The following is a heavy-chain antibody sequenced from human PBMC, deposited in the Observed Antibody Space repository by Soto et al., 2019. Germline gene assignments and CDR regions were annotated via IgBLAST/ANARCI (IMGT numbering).Heavy chain of an antibody. J-gene: IGHJ6*02. CDR1: GFTFSSYA. Sequence: GGSLRLSCAASGFTFSSYAMNWVRQAPGKGLEWVSSFSGFGISSYYTDSVKGRFTISRDNSKTLYLQMNSLRREDTAVYYCAKDGGAGNFYYYGADVWGQGTTVTVSS. V-gene: IGHV3-23*01. D-gene: IGHD3-16*01. CDR3: AKDGGAGNFYYYGADV. CDR2: FSGFGISS.